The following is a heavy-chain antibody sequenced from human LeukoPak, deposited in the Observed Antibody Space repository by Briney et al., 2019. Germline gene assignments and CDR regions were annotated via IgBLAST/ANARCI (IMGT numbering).Heavy chain of an antibody. D-gene: IGHD1-1*01. J-gene: IGHJ4*02. CDR1: GFTFSGYA. Sequence: GGSLRLSCVASGFTFSGYAMSWVRQAPGKGLEWVSVISGSGGSTYYRDSVKGRFTISRDNSKNTVYLQMNSLRAEDTAVYYCAKDGTTTITFDYWGQGTLVAVSS. V-gene: IGHV3-23*01. CDR2: ISGSGGST. CDR3: AKDGTTTITFDY.